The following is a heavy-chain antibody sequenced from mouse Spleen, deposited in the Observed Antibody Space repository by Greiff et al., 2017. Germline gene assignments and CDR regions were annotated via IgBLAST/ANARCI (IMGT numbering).Heavy chain of an antibody. D-gene: IGHD2-12*01. V-gene: IGHV3-6*01. Sequence: VQLQQSGPGLVKPSQSLSLTCSVTGYSITSGYYWNWIRQFPGNKLEWMGYISYDGSNNYNPSLKNRISITRDTSKNQFFLMLNSVTTEDAATYDGERALYSCDRYDGGAWFGHRGQGPQATGSA. CDR1: GYSITSGYY. CDR2: ISYDGSN. J-gene: IGHJ3*01. CDR3: ERALYSCDRYDGGAWFGH.